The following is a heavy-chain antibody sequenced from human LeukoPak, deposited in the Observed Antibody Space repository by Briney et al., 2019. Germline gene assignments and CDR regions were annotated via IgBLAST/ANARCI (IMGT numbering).Heavy chain of an antibody. CDR3: AKGKTYYYDSSGYYYLDY. Sequence: HPGGSLRLSCAPSGFTFSSYAMSWVRQAPGKGLEWVSSLSGSGGSTYYADSVKGRFTISRDNSKNTLYLQMNSLRAEDTAVYYCAKGKTYYYDSSGYYYLDYWGQGTLVTVSS. J-gene: IGHJ4*02. V-gene: IGHV3-23*01. CDR1: GFTFSSYA. CDR2: LSGSGGST. D-gene: IGHD3-22*01.